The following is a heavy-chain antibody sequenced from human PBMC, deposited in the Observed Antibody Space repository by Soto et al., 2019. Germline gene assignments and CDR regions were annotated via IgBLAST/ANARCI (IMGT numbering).Heavy chain of an antibody. CDR3: ARDPFLYSSGWDGPDY. J-gene: IGHJ4*02. CDR2: ISYDGSNK. V-gene: IGHV3-30-3*01. D-gene: IGHD6-19*01. CDR1: GFTFSSYA. Sequence: GGSLRLSCAASGFTFSSYAMHWVRQAPGKGLEWVAVISYDGSNKYYADSVKGRFTISRDNSKNTLYLQMNSLRAEDTAVYYCARDPFLYSSGWDGPDYWGQGTLVTVSS.